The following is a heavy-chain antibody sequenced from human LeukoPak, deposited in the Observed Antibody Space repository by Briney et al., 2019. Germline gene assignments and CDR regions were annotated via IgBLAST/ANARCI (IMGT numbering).Heavy chain of an antibody. V-gene: IGHV4-59*12. CDR2: IYYSGST. CDR3: ARDRDSNYFGY. D-gene: IGHD4-11*01. Sequence: SETLSLTCTVSGGSISSYYWSWIRQPPGKGLEWIGYIYYSGSTNYNPSLKSRVTISVDTSKNQFSLKLSSVTAADTAVYYCARDRDSNYFGYWGQGTLVTVSS. J-gene: IGHJ4*02. CDR1: GGSISSYY.